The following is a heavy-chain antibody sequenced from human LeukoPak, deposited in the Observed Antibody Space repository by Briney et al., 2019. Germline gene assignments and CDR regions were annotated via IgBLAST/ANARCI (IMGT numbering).Heavy chain of an antibody. CDR2: IYYSGST. V-gene: IGHV4-59*01. J-gene: IGHJ5*02. Sequence: SETLSLTCTVSGGSISFYYWTWIRQPAGKGLEWIGYIYYSGSTNYNASLKSRVTISVDTSKNQFSLKLSSVTAADTAVYYCARGSSSSGLWFDPWGQGTLVTVSS. D-gene: IGHD6-13*01. CDR1: GGSISFYY. CDR3: ARGSSSSGLWFDP.